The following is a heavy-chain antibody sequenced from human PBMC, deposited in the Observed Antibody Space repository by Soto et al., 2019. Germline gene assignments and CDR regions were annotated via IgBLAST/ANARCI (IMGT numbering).Heavy chain of an antibody. CDR3: ARDQTDSGGYSDS. CDR1: GFPFISYG. D-gene: IGHD2-15*01. V-gene: IGHV3-33*01. Sequence: PGWSLRLACEWSGFPFISYGIHWVRQAPGKGLEWLAIIWNDGSNEYYADSVKGRFTISRDNSKNTVYLQVSNLRAEDTAVYFCARDQTDSGGYSDSWGQGTLVTVSS. J-gene: IGHJ4*02. CDR2: IWNDGSNE.